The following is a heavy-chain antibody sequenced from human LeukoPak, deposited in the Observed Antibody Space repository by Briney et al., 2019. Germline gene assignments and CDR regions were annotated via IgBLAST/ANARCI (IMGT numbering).Heavy chain of an antibody. J-gene: IGHJ4*02. CDR2: IKHSGST. V-gene: IGHV4-34*01. CDR3: AREGSELLWFGEFSY. CDR1: GGSFSGYY. D-gene: IGHD3-10*01. Sequence: SETLSLTCAVYGGSFSGYYWSWIRQPPGKGLEWIGEIKHSGSTNYNPSLKSRVTISVDTSKNQFSLKLSSVTAADTAVYYCAREGSELLWFGEFSYWGQGTLVTVSS.